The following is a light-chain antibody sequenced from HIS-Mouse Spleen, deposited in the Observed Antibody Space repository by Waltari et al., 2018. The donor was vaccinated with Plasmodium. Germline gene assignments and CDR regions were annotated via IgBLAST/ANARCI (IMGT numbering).Light chain of an antibody. Sequence: DLVMTQSPLSLPVTPCQPAHNPCRASQNLLHINGYHYLDWYLQKPGHSPQLLIYLGSNRASGVPDRFSGSGSGTDFTLKISRVEAEDVGVYYCMQALQTPLTFGGGTKVEIK. J-gene: IGKJ4*01. CDR2: LGS. CDR1: QNLLHINGYHY. CDR3: MQALQTPLT. V-gene: IGKV2-28*01.